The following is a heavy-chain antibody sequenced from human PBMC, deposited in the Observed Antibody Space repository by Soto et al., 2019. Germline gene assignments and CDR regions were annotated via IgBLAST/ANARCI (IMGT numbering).Heavy chain of an antibody. CDR3: AHTKLVVVPDVPHNFHY. D-gene: IGHD2-2*01. J-gene: IGHJ4*01. V-gene: IGHV2-5*01. CDR1: GFSLNTSGMG. Sequence: QITLKESGPTLVKPTQTVTLTCTFSGFSLNTSGMGVGWIRQPPGKALEWLALIYWNDDKRYRPSLNSRLTIAKDTSKTQVVLTVTNVDPVATATYYLAHTKLVVVPDVPHNFHYWGQGILVTVSS. CDR2: IYWNDDK.